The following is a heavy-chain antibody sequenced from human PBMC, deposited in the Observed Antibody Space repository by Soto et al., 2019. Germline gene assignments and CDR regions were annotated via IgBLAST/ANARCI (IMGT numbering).Heavy chain of an antibody. CDR2: IYYSGST. CDR3: ERASYSDNRGHDD. J-gene: IGHJ4*02. D-gene: IGHD3-22*01. CDR1: GGSISSGSYY. Sequence: PSGTLSLTCTVSGGSISSGSYYWSWIRQHPGKGLEWIGYIYYSGSTYYNPSLKSRVSISIDTSKNQFSLKLSSVTAADTAVYDCERASYSDNRGHDDWGQGTLVNV. V-gene: IGHV4-31*03.